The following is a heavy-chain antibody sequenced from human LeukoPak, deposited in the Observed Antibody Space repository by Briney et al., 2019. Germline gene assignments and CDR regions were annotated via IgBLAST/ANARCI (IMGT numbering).Heavy chain of an antibody. CDR2: IYPGGSDT. CDR1: GYSFTSYW. CDR3: ARHQSQGYYGSGSYYNGGSWFDP. V-gene: IGHV5-51*01. D-gene: IGHD3-10*01. Sequence: PGESLKISCKGSGYSFTSYWIGWVRQMPGKGLEWMGIIYPGGSDTRYSPSFQGQVTISADKSISTAYLQWSSLKASDTAMYYCARHQSQGYYGSGSYYNGGSWFDPWGQGTLVTVSS. J-gene: IGHJ5*02.